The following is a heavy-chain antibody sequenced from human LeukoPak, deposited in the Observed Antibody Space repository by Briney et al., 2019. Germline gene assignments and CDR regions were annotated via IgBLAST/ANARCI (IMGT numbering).Heavy chain of an antibody. CDR2: IYYSGST. V-gene: IGHV4-59*01. Sequence: SETLSLTCTVSGGSISSYYWSWIRQPPGKGLEWIGYIYYSGSTNYNPSLKSRVTISVDTSKNQFSLKLSSVTAADTAVYYCAREVGDGYNYDAFDIWGQGTMVTVSS. CDR3: AREVGDGYNYDAFDI. J-gene: IGHJ3*02. D-gene: IGHD5-24*01. CDR1: GGSISSYY.